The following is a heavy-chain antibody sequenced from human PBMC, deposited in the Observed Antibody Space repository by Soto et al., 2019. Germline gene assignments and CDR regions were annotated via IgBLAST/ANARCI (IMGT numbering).Heavy chain of an antibody. D-gene: IGHD1-26*01. V-gene: IGHV3-20*04. CDR2: INWNGGST. CDR1: GFTFDDYG. CDR3: ASGIVGATTYGMDV. Sequence: EVQLVESGGGVVRPGGSLRLSCAASGFTFDDYGLSWVRQAPGKGLEWVSGINWNGGSTRYADSVKGRFTISRDNAKNSLYLHMNSSRAEDTALYYCASGIVGATTYGMDVWGQGTRVTVSS. J-gene: IGHJ6*02.